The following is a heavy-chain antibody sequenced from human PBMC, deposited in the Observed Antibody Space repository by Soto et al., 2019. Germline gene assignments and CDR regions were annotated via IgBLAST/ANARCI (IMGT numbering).Heavy chain of an antibody. J-gene: IGHJ5*02. CDR3: ARGGNWWLRFEPLVFEP. CDR1: GGSFSGYY. V-gene: IGHV4-34*01. D-gene: IGHD5-12*01. Sequence: QVQLQQWGAGLLKPSETLSLTCAVYGGSFSGYYWSWIRQPPGKGLEWIGEINHSGSTNYNPSLKSRVTISVDTSKNQFSLKLSSVTAADTAVYYCARGGNWWLRFEPLVFEPWGQGTLVTVSS. CDR2: INHSGST.